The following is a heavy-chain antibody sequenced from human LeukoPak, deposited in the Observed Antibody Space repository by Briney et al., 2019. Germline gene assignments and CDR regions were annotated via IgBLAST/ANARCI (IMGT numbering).Heavy chain of an antibody. CDR2: INAGNGNT. CDR3: ASGYSSGWSYGMDV. J-gene: IGHJ6*02. V-gene: IGHV1-3*01. CDR1: GYTFTSYA. D-gene: IGHD6-19*01. Sequence: GASVKVSCKASGYTFTSYAMHWVRQAPGQRLEWMGWINAGNGNTKYSQKFQGRVTITADESTSTAYMELSSLRSEDTAVYYCASGYSSGWSYGMDVWGQGTTVTVSS.